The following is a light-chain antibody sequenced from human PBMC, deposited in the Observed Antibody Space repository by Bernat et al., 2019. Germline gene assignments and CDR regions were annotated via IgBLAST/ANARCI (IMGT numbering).Light chain of an antibody. CDR3: QQYNTFSEA. CDR2: KTS. CDR1: QSSGTW. Sequence: DIQMTQTPSTLSASVGDRVTITCRASQSSGTWLAWYQPIPGKAPNLLISKTSILQSGVPPRFSGSGPGTEFTLTISSLQPDDFATYYCQQYNTFSEAFGQGTKVEIK. V-gene: IGKV1-5*03. J-gene: IGKJ1*01.